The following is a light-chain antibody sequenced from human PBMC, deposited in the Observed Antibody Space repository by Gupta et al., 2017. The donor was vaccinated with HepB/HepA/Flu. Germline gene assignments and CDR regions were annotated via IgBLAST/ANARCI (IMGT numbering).Light chain of an antibody. CDR2: DVS. Sequence: QSALTQSRSVSGSPGQSVTISCTGTNIDLANYNYVSWYRQHPGKAPKLIIYDVSKWPSGVSDRFSGSKSDNTASLTISGLQAEDEADYYCCLEAGTFWVFGGGTKLTVL. CDR3: CLEAGTFWV. J-gene: IGLJ3*02. CDR1: NIDLANYNY. V-gene: IGLV2-11*01.